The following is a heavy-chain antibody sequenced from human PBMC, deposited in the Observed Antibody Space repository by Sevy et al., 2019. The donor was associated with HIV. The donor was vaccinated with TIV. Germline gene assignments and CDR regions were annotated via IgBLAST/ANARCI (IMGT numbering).Heavy chain of an antibody. J-gene: IGHJ6*02. D-gene: IGHD6-13*01. V-gene: IGHV3-30*18. CDR3: AKELDRGIAAAGTYYGMDV. CDR2: ISYDGSNK. CDR1: GFTFSSYG. Sequence: GGSLRLSCAASGFTFSSYGMHWVRQALGNGLEWVAVISYDGSNKYYADSVKGRFTISRDNSKNTLYLQMNSLRAEDTAVYYCAKELDRGIAAAGTYYGMDVWGQGTTVTVSS.